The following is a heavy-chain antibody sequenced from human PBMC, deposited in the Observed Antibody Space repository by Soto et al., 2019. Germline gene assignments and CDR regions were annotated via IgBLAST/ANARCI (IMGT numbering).Heavy chain of an antibody. V-gene: IGHV1-18*01. CDR1: GYTFTSYG. D-gene: IGHD2-15*01. Sequence: QVQPVQSGAEVKKPGASVKVSCKASGYTFTSYGISWVRQAPGQGLEWMGWISAYNGNTNYAQKLQGRVTMTTDTSTSTAYMELRSLRSDDTAVYYCARGRRGYCSGGSCFSVHDYWGQGTLVTVSS. CDR3: ARGRRGYCSGGSCFSVHDY. J-gene: IGHJ4*02. CDR2: ISAYNGNT.